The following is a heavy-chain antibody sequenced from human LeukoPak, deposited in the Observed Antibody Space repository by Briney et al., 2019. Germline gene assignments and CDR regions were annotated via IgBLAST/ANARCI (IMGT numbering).Heavy chain of an antibody. CDR2: ISSSGSTI. V-gene: IGHV3-48*03. CDR3: ARDCSGGSCFSPAPGAFDI. D-gene: IGHD2-15*01. CDR1: GFTFSSYE. J-gene: IGHJ3*02. Sequence: GGSLRLSCAASGFTFSSYEMNWVRQAPGKGLEWVSYISSSGSTIYYADSVKGRFTISRDNAKNSLYLQMNSLRAEDTAVYYCARDCSGGSCFSPAPGAFDIWGQGTMVTVSS.